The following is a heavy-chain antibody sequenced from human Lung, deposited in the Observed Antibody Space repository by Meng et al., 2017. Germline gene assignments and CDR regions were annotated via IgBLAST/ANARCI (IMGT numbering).Heavy chain of an antibody. J-gene: IGHJ4*02. CDR3: TKNDFYCLGY. CDR1: GGSISSDNW. CDR2: IYHSGST. D-gene: IGHD2-21*01. V-gene: IGHV4-4*02. Sequence: QVQLPESGPGLVKPSGTLSLTCAVSGGSISSDNWWSWVRQPPGKGLEWIGEIYHSGSTNYNPSLKSRITISVDKPKNQFSLTLSSATAADTAVYYCTKNDFYCLGYWGQGTLVTVSS.